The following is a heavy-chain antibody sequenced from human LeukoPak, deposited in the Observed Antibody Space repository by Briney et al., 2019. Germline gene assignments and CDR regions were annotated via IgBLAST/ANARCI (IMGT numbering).Heavy chain of an antibody. V-gene: IGHV3-30*18. CDR2: ISYDGSNK. J-gene: IGHJ4*02. CDR3: AKVRGFGETPFDY. Sequence: GGSLRLSCAASGFTFSSYWMHWVRQAPGKGLEWVAVISYDGSNKYYADSVKGRFTISRDNSKNTLYLQMNSLRAEDTAVYYCAKVRGFGETPFDYWGQGTLVTVSS. CDR1: GFTFSSYW. D-gene: IGHD3-10*01.